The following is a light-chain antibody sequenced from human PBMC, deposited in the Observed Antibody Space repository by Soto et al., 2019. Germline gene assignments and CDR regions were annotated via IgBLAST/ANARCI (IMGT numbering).Light chain of an antibody. CDR1: QDVSSN. Sequence: EMVVTQSPATLSVSPGERATLSCRASQDVSSNLAWYQQKHGQAPRLLIDGASTRATGTPARFSGSGSGTDFTLTIRSLQSEDYAVYFWQQYIRWPLTFGGGTKVEIK. V-gene: IGKV3-15*01. CDR3: QQYIRWPLT. J-gene: IGKJ4*01. CDR2: GAS.